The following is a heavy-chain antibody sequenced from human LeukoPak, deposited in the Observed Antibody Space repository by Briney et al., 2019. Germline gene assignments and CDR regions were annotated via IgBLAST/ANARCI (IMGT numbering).Heavy chain of an antibody. CDR1: GFTFSSYS. V-gene: IGHV3-21*01. Sequence: AGSLRLSCAASGFTFSSYSTNWVRQAPGKGLEGFSSISSSSSYIYYADSVKGRFTISRDNAKNSLYLQMNSLRAEDRAVYYCARGLLRYSYGLKVWFDPWGQETLATVSS. CDR2: ISSSSSYI. CDR3: ARGLLRYSYGLKVWFDP. J-gene: IGHJ5*02. D-gene: IGHD5-18*01.